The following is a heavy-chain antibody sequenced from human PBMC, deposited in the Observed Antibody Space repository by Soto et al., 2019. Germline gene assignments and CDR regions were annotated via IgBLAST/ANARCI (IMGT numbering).Heavy chain of an antibody. CDR2: IYYSGST. Sequence: SSETLSLTCTVSGCSVSSGSYYWSWIRQPPGKGLEWIGYIYYSGSTNYNPSLKSRVTISVDTSKNQFSLKLSSVTAADTAVYYCARPLYSYGPMDVWGQGTTVTVSS. J-gene: IGHJ6*02. CDR3: ARPLYSYGPMDV. V-gene: IGHV4-61*01. D-gene: IGHD5-18*01. CDR1: GCSVSSGSYY.